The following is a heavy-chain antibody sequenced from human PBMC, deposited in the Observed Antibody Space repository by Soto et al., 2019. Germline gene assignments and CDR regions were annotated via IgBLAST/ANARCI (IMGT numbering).Heavy chain of an antibody. V-gene: IGHV4-31*03. Sequence: QVQLQESGPGLVKPSQTLSLTCTVSGGSISSGGYYWSWIRQHPGKGLEWIGYIYYTGSTYYNPSLKSRVTISVDTSKNQFSLKLSSVTAADTAVYYCARERVISYDSSDYPAGWFDPWGQGTLVTVSS. J-gene: IGHJ5*02. CDR2: IYYTGST. CDR3: ARERVISYDSSDYPAGWFDP. D-gene: IGHD3-22*01. CDR1: GGSISSGGYY.